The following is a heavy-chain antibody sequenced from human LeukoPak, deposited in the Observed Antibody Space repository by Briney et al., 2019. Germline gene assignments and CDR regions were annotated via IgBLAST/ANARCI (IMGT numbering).Heavy chain of an antibody. CDR1: GFTVSSNE. D-gene: IGHD6-13*01. Sequence: GGSLRLSCAASGFTVSSNEMSWVRQAPGKGLEWVSSISGGSTYYADSRKGRFTISRDNAKNSLYLQMNSLRAEDTAVYYCARDRLVSSPLSTDYWGQGALVTVSS. V-gene: IGHV3-38-3*01. CDR2: ISGGST. CDR3: ARDRLVSSPLSTDY. J-gene: IGHJ4*02.